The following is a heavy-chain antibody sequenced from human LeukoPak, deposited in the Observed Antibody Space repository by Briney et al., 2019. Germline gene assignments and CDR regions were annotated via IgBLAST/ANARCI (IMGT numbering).Heavy chain of an antibody. CDR1: GGTFSSYA. CDR3: ARDHSLVPAAKYNWFDP. V-gene: IGHV1-69*13. CDR2: IIPIFGTA. D-gene: IGHD2-2*01. Sequence: ASVKVSCEASGGTFSSYAISWVRQAPGQGLEWMGGIIPIFGTANYAQRFQGRVTITADESTSTAYMELSSLRSEDTAVYYCARDHSLVPAAKYNWFDPWGQGTLVTVSS. J-gene: IGHJ5*02.